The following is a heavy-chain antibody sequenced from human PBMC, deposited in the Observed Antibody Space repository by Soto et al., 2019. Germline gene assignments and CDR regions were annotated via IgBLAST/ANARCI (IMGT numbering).Heavy chain of an antibody. CDR1: GFTFSSYW. Sequence: GGSLRLSCAASGFTFSSYWMHWVRQAPGKGLVWVSRINSDGSSTSYADSVKGRFTISRDNAKNTLYLQMNSLRAEDTAVYYCARKTGGSSWPYFDYWGQGTLVTVSS. D-gene: IGHD6-13*01. CDR2: INSDGSST. CDR3: ARKTGGSSWPYFDY. J-gene: IGHJ4*02. V-gene: IGHV3-74*01.